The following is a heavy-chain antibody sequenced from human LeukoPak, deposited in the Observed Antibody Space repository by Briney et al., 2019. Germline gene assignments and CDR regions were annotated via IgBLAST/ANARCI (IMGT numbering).Heavy chain of an antibody. Sequence: GASVKVSCKASGYTFTDYYMHWVRQAPGQGLEWMGWINPNGGDTRYAQQYQGRVTMTRDTSISAAYMELSSLSSDDTALYYCARVRVTMVRGAYDAFDIWGQGTMVTVSS. CDR1: GYTFTDYY. CDR3: ARVRVTMVRGAYDAFDI. V-gene: IGHV1-2*02. CDR2: INPNGGDT. D-gene: IGHD3-10*01. J-gene: IGHJ3*02.